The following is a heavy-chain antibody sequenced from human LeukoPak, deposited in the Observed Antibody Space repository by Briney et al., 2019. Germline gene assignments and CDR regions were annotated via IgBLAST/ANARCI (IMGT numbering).Heavy chain of an antibody. CDR3: ARGLAQLVPGWFDP. D-gene: IGHD6-6*01. J-gene: IGHJ5*02. CDR1: GYTFTSYD. CDR2: MNPNSGNT. V-gene: IGHV1-8*03. Sequence: GASVKVSCKASGYTFTSYDINWVRLATGQGLEWMGWMNPNSGNTGYAQKFQGRVTITRNTSISTAYMELSSLRSEDTAVYYCARGLAQLVPGWFDPWGQGTLVTVSS.